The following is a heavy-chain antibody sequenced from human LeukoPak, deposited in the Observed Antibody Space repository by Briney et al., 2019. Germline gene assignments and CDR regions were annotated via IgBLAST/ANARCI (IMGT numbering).Heavy chain of an antibody. CDR1: GGSTNSYY. J-gene: IGHJ4*02. CDR2: IYSSGST. V-gene: IGHV4-4*07. Sequence: SETLSLTCSVSGGSTNSYYWSWIRQSGGKGLEWIGRIYSSGSTVYNPSLNSRLTMSIDTSKNPFSLTLKSVTATDTAVYYCARVKASSTSWTFGQWGQGALVTVSS. CDR3: ARVKASSTSWTFGQ. D-gene: IGHD2-2*01.